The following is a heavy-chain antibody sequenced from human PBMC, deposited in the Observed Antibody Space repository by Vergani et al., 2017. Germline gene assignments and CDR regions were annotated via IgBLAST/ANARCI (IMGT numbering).Heavy chain of an antibody. Sequence: QVQLVESGGGVVQPGRSLRLSCAASGFTFNQSGMHWVRQAPGKGLEWVAVTWCDGNNKQYADSVKGRFTISRDNSKSTMYLQMNSLRDEDTGVYYCARDLRLLYNRFDPWGQGTLVTVSS. V-gene: IGHV3-33*01. D-gene: IGHD1-14*01. CDR1: GFTFNQSG. CDR3: ARDLRLLYNRFDP. J-gene: IGHJ5*02. CDR2: TWCDGNNK.